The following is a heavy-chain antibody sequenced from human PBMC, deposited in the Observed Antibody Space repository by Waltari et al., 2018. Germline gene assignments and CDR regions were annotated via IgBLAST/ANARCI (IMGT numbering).Heavy chain of an antibody. Sequence: QVQLQQSGPGLVNPSQTLSLTCAISGDSVSSNGVAWNWIRQSPSRALEWLGRKYYRSKWYNDYAVSVKNRLTINLDTSKNQFSLQLNSVTPEDTCIYYCARGRMSAFYIWGQGTMVTVSS. CDR3: ARGRMSAFYI. J-gene: IGHJ3*02. CDR1: GDSVSSNGVA. CDR2: KYYRSKWYN. V-gene: IGHV6-1*01.